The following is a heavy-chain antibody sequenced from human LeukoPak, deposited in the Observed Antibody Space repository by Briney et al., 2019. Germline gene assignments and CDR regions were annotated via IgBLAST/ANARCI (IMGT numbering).Heavy chain of an antibody. V-gene: IGHV4-59*01. Sequence: TSETLSLTCSVSGASISSYSWSWIRQPPGKGLEWIGYIYCSGNTNYNPSLKSRVTISVDTSNNEVSLNLNSVTAADTAVYYCARFVGSGLDYWGQGTLLTVPS. CDR2: IYCSGNT. D-gene: IGHD2-15*01. CDR3: ARFVGSGLDY. J-gene: IGHJ4*02. CDR1: GASISSYS.